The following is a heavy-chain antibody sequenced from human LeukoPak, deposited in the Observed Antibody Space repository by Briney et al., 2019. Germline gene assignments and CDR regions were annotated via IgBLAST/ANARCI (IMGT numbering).Heavy chain of an antibody. D-gene: IGHD1-20*01. V-gene: IGHV4-39*01. CDR1: GGSISSSSYY. CDR3: ARHYNRDDLLDY. J-gene: IGHJ4*02. CDR2: IYYSGST. Sequence: PSETLSLTCTVSGGSISSSSYYWCWIRQPPGKGLEWIGSIYYSGSTYYNPSLKSRVTISVDTSKNQFSLKLSSVTAADTAVYYCARHYNRDDLLDYWGQGTLVTVSS.